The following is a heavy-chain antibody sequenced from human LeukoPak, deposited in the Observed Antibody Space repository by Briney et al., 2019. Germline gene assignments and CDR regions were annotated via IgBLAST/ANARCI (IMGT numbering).Heavy chain of an antibody. CDR1: GGSTSSYY. Sequence: SETLSLTCTFSGGSTSSYYWSWIRQPPGKGLEWIGYIYYSGSTNYNPSLKSRVTISVDTSKNQFSLKLSSVTAADAAVYYCGRDPADSSGWFDAFDIGGQGTMVTVSS. V-gene: IGHV4-59*01. J-gene: IGHJ3*02. D-gene: IGHD6-19*01. CDR3: GRDPADSSGWFDAFDI. CDR2: IYYSGST.